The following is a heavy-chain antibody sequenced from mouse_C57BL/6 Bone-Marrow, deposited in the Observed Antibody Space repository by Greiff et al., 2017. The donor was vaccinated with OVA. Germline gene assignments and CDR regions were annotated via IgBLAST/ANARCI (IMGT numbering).Heavy chain of an antibody. D-gene: IGHD1-1*01. V-gene: IGHV1-62-2*01. Sequence: QVQLQQSEAELVKPGASVKLSCKASGSTFTESTLHWVKQRSGQGLEWIGWFYPGRGSIEYNEKFKDKATLPAEKYSSTVYMELSRLTTEDSAVYVVARHEGGYYGFFDYWGQGTTRTVSS. CDR3: ARHEGGYYGFFDY. CDR2: FYPGRGSI. J-gene: IGHJ2*01. CDR1: GSTFTEST.